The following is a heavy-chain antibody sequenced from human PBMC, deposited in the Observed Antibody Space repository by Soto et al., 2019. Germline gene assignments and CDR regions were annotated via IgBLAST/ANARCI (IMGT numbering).Heavy chain of an antibody. J-gene: IGHJ5*02. CDR3: ARETHSSPFDP. CDR2: ISSSGSTI. V-gene: IGHV3-48*03. Sequence: GGSLRLSCAASGFTFSSYEMNWVRQAPGKGLEWVSYISSSGSTIYYADSVKGRFTISRDNAKNSLYLQMNSLRAEDTAVYYCARETHSSPFDPWGQGTLVTVSS. D-gene: IGHD6-13*01. CDR1: GFTFSSYE.